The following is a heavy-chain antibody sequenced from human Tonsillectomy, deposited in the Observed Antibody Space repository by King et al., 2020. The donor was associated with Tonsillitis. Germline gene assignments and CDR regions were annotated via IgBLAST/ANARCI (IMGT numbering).Heavy chain of an antibody. CDR3: AKDISVSTAFDY. CDR2: MRNDGTNS. D-gene: IGHD4-17*01. V-gene: IGHV3-30*02. Sequence: VQLVESGGGVVQPGGSLRLSCAASGFTFSSYGMHWVRQAPGKGLEWVALMRNDGTNSYYADSVKGRFTISRDNSKNTLYLQMNSLSAEDTAVYYCAKDISVSTAFDYWGQGTLVTVSS. J-gene: IGHJ4*02. CDR1: GFTFSSYG.